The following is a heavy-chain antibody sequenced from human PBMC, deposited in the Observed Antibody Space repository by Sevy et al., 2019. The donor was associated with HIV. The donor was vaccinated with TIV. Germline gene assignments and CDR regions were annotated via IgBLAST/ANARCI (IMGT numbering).Heavy chain of an antibody. CDR3: SRGHSSSWPFDY. D-gene: IGHD6-13*01. Sequence: ASVKVSCKASGGTFSSYAIRWVRQAPGQGLEWMGGIIPILGIANYAQKFQGRVTITADKSTSTAYMELSSLRSEDTAVYYCSRGHSSSWPFDYWGQGTLVTVSS. V-gene: IGHV1-69*10. CDR1: GGTFSSYA. J-gene: IGHJ4*02. CDR2: IIPILGIA.